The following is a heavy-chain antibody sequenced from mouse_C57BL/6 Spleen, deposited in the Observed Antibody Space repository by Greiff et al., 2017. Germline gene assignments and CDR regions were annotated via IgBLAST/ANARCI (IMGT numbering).Heavy chain of an antibody. J-gene: IGHJ3*01. CDR3: ARGSYVLAWFAY. CDR1: GYTFTSYW. Sequence: QVQLQQPGAELVRPGTSVKLSCKASGYTFTSYWMHWVKQRPGQGLEWIGVIDPSDSYTNYNQKFKGKATLTVDTSSSTAYMQLSSLTSEDSAVYYCARGSYVLAWFAYWGQGTLVTVSA. CDR2: IDPSDSYT. D-gene: IGHD6-5*01. V-gene: IGHV1-59*01.